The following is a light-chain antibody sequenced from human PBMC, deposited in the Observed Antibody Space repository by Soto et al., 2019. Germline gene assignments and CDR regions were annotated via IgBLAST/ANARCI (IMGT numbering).Light chain of an antibody. V-gene: IGKV3-20*01. CDR2: DTS. Sequence: EIVLTQSPGTLSLSPGERATLSCRASQTVTNNYLAWYQQKPGQAPRLLIYDTSSRATGIPDTFSGSGSGTDFTLTISRLEPEDSAMYYCQQYGGAPRTFDQGTKVEIK. J-gene: IGKJ1*01. CDR1: QTVTNNY. CDR3: QQYGGAPRT.